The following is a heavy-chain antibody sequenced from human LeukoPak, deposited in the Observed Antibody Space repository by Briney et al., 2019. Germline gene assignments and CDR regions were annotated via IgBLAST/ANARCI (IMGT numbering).Heavy chain of an antibody. J-gene: IGHJ4*02. CDR2: IYTSGST. V-gene: IGHV4-61*02. CDR3: ARMTKRGSTVGN. CDR1: GDSISSDDYY. D-gene: IGHD4-23*01. Sequence: SETLSLTCTVSGDSISSDDYYWRWIRQPAGKGLEWIGRIYTSGSTNYNPSLKSRVTISVDTSKNQFSLKLSSVTAADTAVYYCARMTKRGSTVGNWGQGTLVTVSS.